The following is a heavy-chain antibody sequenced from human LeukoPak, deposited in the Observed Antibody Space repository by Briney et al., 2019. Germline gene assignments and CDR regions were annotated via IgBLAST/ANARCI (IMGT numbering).Heavy chain of an antibody. CDR2: ISSFGSII. CDR1: GFNLSDFY. CDR3: ARAGNRGDFWTGDAFDI. J-gene: IGHJ3*02. D-gene: IGHD3-3*01. Sequence: PGGSVRLSCAASGFNLSDFYMSWIRQAPGKGLEWISYISSFGSIIDYADSVRGRFIISRDNSKNSVSLQMNSLRVEDTAIYFCARAGNRGDFWTGDAFDIWGQGTMVTVSS. V-gene: IGHV3-11*01.